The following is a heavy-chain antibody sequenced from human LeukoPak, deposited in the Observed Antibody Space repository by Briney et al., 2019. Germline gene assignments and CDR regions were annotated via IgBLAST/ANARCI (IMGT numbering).Heavy chain of an antibody. V-gene: IGHV3-21*01. Sequence: GGSLRLSCAASGFTFNTYNMNWVRQAPGKGLEWVSSITSGSTYMYYADSVKGRFTISRDNAKNSLFLQMNSLRAEDTALYYCARGHSYGFDVWGQGTTVTVSS. CDR1: GFTFNTYN. CDR2: ITSGSTYM. CDR3: ARGHSYGFDV. J-gene: IGHJ6*02.